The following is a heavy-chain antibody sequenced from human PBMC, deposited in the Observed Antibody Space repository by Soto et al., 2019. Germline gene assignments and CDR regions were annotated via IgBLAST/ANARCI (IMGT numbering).Heavy chain of an antibody. D-gene: IGHD5-18*01. J-gene: IGHJ5*02. CDR3: ARVVGGLSTAMVNWFDP. V-gene: IGHV4-34*09. CDR2: IYYSGST. Sequence: PSETLSLTCAVYGGSFSGYYWSWIRQPPGKGLEWIGYIYYSGSTYYNPSLKSRVTISVDTSKNQFSLKLSSVTAADTAVYYCARVVGGLSTAMVNWFDPWGQGTLVTVSS. CDR1: GGSFSGYY.